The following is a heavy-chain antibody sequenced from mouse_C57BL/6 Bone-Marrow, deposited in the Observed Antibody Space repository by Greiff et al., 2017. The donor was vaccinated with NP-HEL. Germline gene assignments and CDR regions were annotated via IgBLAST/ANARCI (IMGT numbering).Heavy chain of an antibody. D-gene: IGHD1-1*01. CDR1: GFSLTSCG. Sequence: VQVVESGPGLVAPSQSLSITCTVSGFSLTSCGVDWVRQSPGKGLEWLGVIWGVGSTNYNSALKSRLSISKDNSKSQVFLKMNSLQTDDTAMYYCASAYYYGSSWFAYWGQGTLVTVSA. CDR3: ASAYYYGSSWFAY. J-gene: IGHJ3*01. V-gene: IGHV2-6*01. CDR2: IWGVGST.